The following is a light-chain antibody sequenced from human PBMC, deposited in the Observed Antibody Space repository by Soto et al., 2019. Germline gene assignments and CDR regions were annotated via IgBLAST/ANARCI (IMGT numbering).Light chain of an antibody. J-gene: IGKJ1*01. CDR2: WAS. V-gene: IGKV4-1*01. CDR1: QTVLYSSNNKNY. Sequence: DIVMTQSPDSLAVSLGERATIYCKSSQTVLYSSNNKNYLAWYQQKPGQPPKLLIYWASTRESGVPDRFSGSGSGTDFTLTISSLQAEDVAAYYCQQYYSAPPTFGQGTKVEIK. CDR3: QQYYSAPPT.